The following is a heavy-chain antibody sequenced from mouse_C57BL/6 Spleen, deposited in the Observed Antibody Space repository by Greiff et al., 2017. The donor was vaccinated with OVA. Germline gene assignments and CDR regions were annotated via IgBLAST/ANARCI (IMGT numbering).Heavy chain of an antibody. CDR1: GFTFSSYG. CDR2: ISSGGSYT. Sequence: EVKLVESGGDLVKPGGSLKLSCAASGFTFSSYGMSWVRQTPDKRLEWVATISSGGSYTSSPDSVKGRFTISRDNAKNTLYLQMSSLKSEDTAMYYCARQGAYYYGSSSYYFDYWGQGTTLTVSS. J-gene: IGHJ2*01. CDR3: ARQGAYYYGSSSYYFDY. V-gene: IGHV5-6*01. D-gene: IGHD1-1*01.